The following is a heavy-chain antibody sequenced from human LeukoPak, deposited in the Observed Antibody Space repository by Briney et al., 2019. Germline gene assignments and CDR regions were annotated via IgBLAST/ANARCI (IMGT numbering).Heavy chain of an antibody. CDR2: VNHSGST. CDR3: ASMGSSSWRSYYYGMDV. Sequence: SETLSLTCAVYGGSFSGYYWSWIRQPPGKGLEWIGEVNHSGSTNYNPSLKSRVTISVDTSKNQFSLKLSSVTAADTAVYYCASMGSSSWRSYYYGMDVWGQGTTVTVSS. D-gene: IGHD6-13*01. V-gene: IGHV4-34*01. J-gene: IGHJ6*02. CDR1: GGSFSGYY.